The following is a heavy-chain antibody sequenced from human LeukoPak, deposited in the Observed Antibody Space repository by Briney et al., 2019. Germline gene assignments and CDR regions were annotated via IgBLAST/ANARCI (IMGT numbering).Heavy chain of an antibody. CDR2: IYSGGST. D-gene: IGHD2-21*02. Sequence: PGGSLRLSCAASGFNVSSNYMSWVRQAPGKGLEWVSVIYSGGSTYYADSVKGRFTISRDNAKNSLYLQMSSLRAEDTAVYYCARGCGGDCYPFRDFWGQGTLVTVSS. CDR3: ARGCGGDCYPFRDF. CDR1: GFNVSSNY. J-gene: IGHJ4*02. V-gene: IGHV3-66*01.